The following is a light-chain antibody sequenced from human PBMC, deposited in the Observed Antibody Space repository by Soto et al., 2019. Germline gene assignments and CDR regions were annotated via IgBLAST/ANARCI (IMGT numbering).Light chain of an antibody. Sequence: QTVVTQEPSLTVSPGGTVTLTCGSSTGAVTSGQYPYWFQQKPGQAPRTLIYDTSNRHSWTPARFSGSLLGGKAALTLSGAQPEDEAEYYCLLFYDDDWLFGGGTKLTVL. CDR2: DTS. V-gene: IGLV7-46*01. J-gene: IGLJ3*02. CDR3: LLFYDDDWL. CDR1: TGAVTSGQY.